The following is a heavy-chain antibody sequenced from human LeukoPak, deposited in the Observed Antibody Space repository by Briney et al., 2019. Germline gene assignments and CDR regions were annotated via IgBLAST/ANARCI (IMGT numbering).Heavy chain of an antibody. D-gene: IGHD3-10*01. J-gene: IGHJ4*02. Sequence: PGGSLRLSCAASGFTFSSYGMHWVRQAPGKGLEWVAVISYDGSNKYYADSVKGRFTISRDNSKNTLYLQMNSLRAEDTAVYYCAKAGGSGSYYHFDYWGQGTLVTVSS. CDR1: GFTFSSYG. CDR3: AKAGGSGSYYHFDY. V-gene: IGHV3-30*18. CDR2: ISYDGSNK.